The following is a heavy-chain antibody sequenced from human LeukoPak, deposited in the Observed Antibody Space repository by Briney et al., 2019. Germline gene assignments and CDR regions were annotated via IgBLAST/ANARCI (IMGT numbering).Heavy chain of an antibody. CDR2: IWYDGSNK. V-gene: IGHV3-33*01. CDR1: GFTFRSYG. Sequence: GGSLRLSCAASGFTFRSYGMHRVRQAPGKGLEWVAIIWYDGSNKYYADSVKGRITISRDNSKNTLYLQMNSLRAEDTAVYYCATVRGCGGDCYYIDYWGQGTLVTVSS. J-gene: IGHJ4*02. CDR3: ATVRGCGGDCYYIDY. D-gene: IGHD2-21*02.